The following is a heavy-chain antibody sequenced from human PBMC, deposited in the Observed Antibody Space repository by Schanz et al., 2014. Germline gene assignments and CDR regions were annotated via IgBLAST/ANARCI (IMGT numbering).Heavy chain of an antibody. Sequence: QVQLVQSGAEVKKPGSSVKVSCKASGVTLSNYPISWVRQAPGQGLEWMGKIFPSLGTTNYAQKFQGRVTVTADKSTSTAYMELTSLRSEDTAVYYCAGTYCSSTSCYTGYYYMDVWGKGTTVTVSS. CDR2: IFPSLGTT. CDR1: GVTLSNYP. J-gene: IGHJ6*03. D-gene: IGHD2-2*02. CDR3: AGTYCSSTSCYTGYYYMDV. V-gene: IGHV1-69*08.